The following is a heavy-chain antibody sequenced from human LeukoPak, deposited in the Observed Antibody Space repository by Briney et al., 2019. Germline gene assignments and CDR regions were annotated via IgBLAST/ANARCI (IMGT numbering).Heavy chain of an antibody. D-gene: IGHD6-19*01. CDR2: IIPIFGTA. V-gene: IGHV1-69*13. CDR3: ARGRMAGTYVFDY. CDR1: GGTFSSYA. J-gene: IGHJ4*02. Sequence: SVKVSCKASGGTFSSYAISWVRQASGQGLEWMGGIIPIFGTANYAQKFQGRVTITADESTSTAYMELTSLRSEDTAVYYCARGRMAGTYVFDYWGQGTLVTVSS.